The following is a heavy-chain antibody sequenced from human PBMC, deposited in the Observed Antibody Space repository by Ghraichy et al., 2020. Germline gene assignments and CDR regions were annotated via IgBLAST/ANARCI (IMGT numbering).Heavy chain of an antibody. Sequence: ASVKVSCKASGYTLTTYYMHWVRQAPGQGLEWMGIIKPSSGTTNYAEKFQGRVTMTRDTSTSTVYMELRSLRSEDTAVYYCARDFLVVTAPSHYYGMDVWGQGTTVTVSS. CDR1: GYTLTTYY. CDR2: IKPSSGTT. J-gene: IGHJ6*02. D-gene: IGHD2-21*02. V-gene: IGHV1-46*01. CDR3: ARDFLVVTAPSHYYGMDV.